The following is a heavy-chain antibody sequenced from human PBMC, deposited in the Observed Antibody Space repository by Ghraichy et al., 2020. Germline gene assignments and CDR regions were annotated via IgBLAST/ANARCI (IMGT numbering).Heavy chain of an antibody. CDR2: IIPIFGTA. Sequence: PVKVSCKASGGTFSSYAISWVRQAPGQGLEWMGGIIPIFGTANYAQKFQGRVTITADKSTSTAYMELSSLRSEDTAVYYCARDVAGPDRSRWRWYAFDIWGQGTMVTVSS. D-gene: IGHD6-19*01. J-gene: IGHJ3*02. V-gene: IGHV1-69*06. CDR1: GGTFSSYA. CDR3: ARDVAGPDRSRWRWYAFDI.